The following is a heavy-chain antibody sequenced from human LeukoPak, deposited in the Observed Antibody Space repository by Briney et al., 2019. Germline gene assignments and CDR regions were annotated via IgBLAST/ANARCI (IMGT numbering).Heavy chain of an antibody. CDR1: GFTFSSYG. Sequence: GGSLRLSCAASGFTFSSYGMSWVRQAPGKGLEWVSAISGSGGTTYYADSVKGRFTISRDNSKNTLYLQMNSLRAEDTAVYYCARDLAWGAFDYWGQGTLVTVSS. D-gene: IGHD7-27*01. CDR2: ISGSGGTT. V-gene: IGHV3-23*01. J-gene: IGHJ4*02. CDR3: ARDLAWGAFDY.